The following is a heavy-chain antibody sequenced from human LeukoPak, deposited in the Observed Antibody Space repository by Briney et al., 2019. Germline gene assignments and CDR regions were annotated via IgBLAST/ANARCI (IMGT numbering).Heavy chain of an antibody. CDR3: ARDSRYHDFWSGYVYY. Sequence: PSETLSLTCTVSGGSITFYYWTWIRQSAGKGLEWIGRVYAGGNTNYNPSLKSRTTLSIDTSKNEFSLMLTSVTAADTAICYCARDSRYHDFWSGYVYYWGQGILVTVSS. J-gene: IGHJ4*02. V-gene: IGHV4-4*07. CDR1: GGSITFYY. CDR2: VYAGGNT. D-gene: IGHD3-3*01.